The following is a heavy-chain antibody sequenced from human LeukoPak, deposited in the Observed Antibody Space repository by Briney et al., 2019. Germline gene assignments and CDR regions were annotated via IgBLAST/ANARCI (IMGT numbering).Heavy chain of an antibody. CDR3: ARHVGIHLWSLYFDY. J-gene: IGHJ4*02. D-gene: IGHD5-18*01. CDR1: GGSISSYY. CDR2: IYSSGST. Sequence: SETLSLTCIVSGGSISSYYWSWIRQPPGKGLEWIGYIYSSGSTDYNPSLKSRVTISLDTSNHQFSLKLGSVTAADTAVYYCARHVGIHLWSLYFDYWGQGTLVTVSS. V-gene: IGHV4-59*08.